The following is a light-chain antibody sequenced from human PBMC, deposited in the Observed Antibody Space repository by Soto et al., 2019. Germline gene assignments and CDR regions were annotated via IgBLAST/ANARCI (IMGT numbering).Light chain of an antibody. CDR1: ESVSNNY. Sequence: EIVLTQSPGTLSLSPGERATLSCRASESVSNNYLAGYQRKPGQAPRLLSYAASYRAPDIPYRYSGSGSWTDFTLTIARLEAEAFAVYICQPDGSTPPTFGLGTKVEI. CDR3: QPDGSTPPT. V-gene: IGKV3-20*01. CDR2: AAS. J-gene: IGKJ1*01.